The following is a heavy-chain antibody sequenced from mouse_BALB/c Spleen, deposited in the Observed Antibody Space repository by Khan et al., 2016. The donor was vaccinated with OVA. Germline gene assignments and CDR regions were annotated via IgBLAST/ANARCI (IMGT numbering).Heavy chain of an antibody. CDR1: GYSITSGYF. CDR2: IRYDGNS. J-gene: IGHJ3*01. CDR3: ARGGSSGPAWFAY. Sequence: EVQLQESGPGLVKPSQSLSLTCSVTGYSITSGYFWNWIRQFPGNKLEWMGYIRYDGNSNYNPSLKNRISINRDTSKNQFFLKLNSVTPEYTATYYCARGGSSGPAWFAYWGQGTLVTVSA. D-gene: IGHD3-1*01. V-gene: IGHV3-6*02.